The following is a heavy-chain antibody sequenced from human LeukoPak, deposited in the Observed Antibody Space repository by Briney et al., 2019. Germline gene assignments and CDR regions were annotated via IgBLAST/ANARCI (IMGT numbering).Heavy chain of an antibody. J-gene: IGHJ4*02. CDR3: AKESGKFDY. Sequence: GGSLRLSCVASGLNFDDSAMLWVRHAPGKGLECLSFIIACRGSTLSIDSVKGQFRISRENSKKSLYLQMNSLGSEDAAMYYCAKESGKFDYWGQGTRVAVFS. CDR2: IIACRGST. V-gene: IGHV3-43*02. CDR1: GLNFDDSA.